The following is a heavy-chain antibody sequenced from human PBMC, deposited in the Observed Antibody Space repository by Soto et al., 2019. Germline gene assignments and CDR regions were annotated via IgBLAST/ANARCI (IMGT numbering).Heavy chain of an antibody. J-gene: IGHJ4*02. CDR1: EFTFSSYP. V-gene: IGHV3-23*01. Sequence: GGSLRLSCAASEFTFSSYPFAWVRQAPGKGLEWVSSISGGGGSIYYADPAKGRFTMSRDNSRNTLYLQMNSLRAEDTAVYYCAKVRDGSGIDYWGRGTLVTVSS. CDR2: ISGGGGSI. CDR3: AKVRDGSGIDY. D-gene: IGHD3-22*01.